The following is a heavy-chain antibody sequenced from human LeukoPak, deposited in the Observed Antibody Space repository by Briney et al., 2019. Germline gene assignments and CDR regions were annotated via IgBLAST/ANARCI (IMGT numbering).Heavy chain of an antibody. CDR2: IYDSGIT. Sequence: SSETLSLTCTVSGGSIRTYYRSWIRQPPGGGLEWIGYIYDSGITNYNPSLKSRVTISVDTSKNQISLNLSSVTAADTAMYYCARATNVDYFYYYGMDVWGQGTTVTVSS. J-gene: IGHJ6*02. V-gene: IGHV4-59*01. CDR3: ARATNVDYFYYYGMDV. D-gene: IGHD2/OR15-2a*01. CDR1: GGSIRTYY.